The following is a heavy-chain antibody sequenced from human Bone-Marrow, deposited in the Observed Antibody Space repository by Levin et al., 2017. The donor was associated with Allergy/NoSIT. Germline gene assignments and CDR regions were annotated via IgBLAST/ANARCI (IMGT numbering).Heavy chain of an antibody. D-gene: IGHD6-13*01. Sequence: GESLKISCKASGYTFTSYDINWVRQATGQGLEWMGWMNPNSGNTGYAQKFQGRVTMTRNTSISTAYMELSSLRSEDTAVYYCARSGAQQLVPHNWFDPWGQGTLVTVSS. V-gene: IGHV1-8*01. CDR2: MNPNSGNT. CDR1: GYTFTSYD. CDR3: ARSGAQQLVPHNWFDP. J-gene: IGHJ5*02.